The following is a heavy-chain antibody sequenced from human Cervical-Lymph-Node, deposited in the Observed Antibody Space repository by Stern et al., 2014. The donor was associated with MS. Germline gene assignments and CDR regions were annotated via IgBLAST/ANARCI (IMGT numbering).Heavy chain of an antibody. Sequence: VQLVKSGPGLVKPSETLSLACTVSGGSISGFYWSWIRQPAGKGLEWIGRIYASGSTDQNPSLKSRVTMSVDTSRNQFSLKLRSVTAADTAVYYCARDLRSDYSSSGFDYWGQGTLVTVSS. CDR2: IYASGST. CDR3: ARDLRSDYSSSGFDY. D-gene: IGHD6-6*01. V-gene: IGHV4-4*07. J-gene: IGHJ4*02. CDR1: GGSISGFY.